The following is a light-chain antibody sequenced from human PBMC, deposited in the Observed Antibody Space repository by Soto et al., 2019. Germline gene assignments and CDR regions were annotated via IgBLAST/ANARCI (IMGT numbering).Light chain of an antibody. CDR1: SSDVGGYNC. J-gene: IGLJ1*01. Sequence: QSALTQPASVSGSPGRSITISCTGTSSDVGGYNCVSWYQQHPGKAPKLMIYDVSNRPSGVSNRFSGSKSGNTASLTISGLQAEDEADYYCSSYTSTLRYVFGTGTKVTVL. V-gene: IGLV2-14*01. CDR3: SSYTSTLRYV. CDR2: DVS.